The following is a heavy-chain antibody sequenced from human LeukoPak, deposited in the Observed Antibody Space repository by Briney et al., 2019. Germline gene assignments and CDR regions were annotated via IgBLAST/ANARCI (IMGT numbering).Heavy chain of an antibody. CDR1: GFTFSSYG. J-gene: IGHJ4*02. Sequence: GGSLRLSCAASGFTFSSYGMHWVRQAPGKGLEWVAFIRYDGSNKYYADSVKGRFTISRDNSKNTLYLQMNSLRAEDTAVYYCAKDSFTMVRGIAYWGQGTLVTVSS. CDR3: AKDSFTMVRGIAY. CDR2: IRYDGSNK. V-gene: IGHV3-30*02. D-gene: IGHD3-10*01.